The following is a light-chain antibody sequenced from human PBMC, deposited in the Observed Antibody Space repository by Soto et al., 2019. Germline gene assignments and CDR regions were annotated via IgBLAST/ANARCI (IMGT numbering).Light chain of an antibody. V-gene: IGLV1-40*01. J-gene: IGLJ1*01. Sequence: QSLLTQPPSVSGAPGQRVTISCTGSSSNIGAGYDVHWYQQLPGTAPKLLIYGNSNRPSGVPDRFSGSKSGTSASLAITGLQAEDEADYYCQSYDSRLSGSRVFGTGTKLTVL. CDR1: SSNIGAGYD. CDR3: QSYDSRLSGSRV. CDR2: GNS.